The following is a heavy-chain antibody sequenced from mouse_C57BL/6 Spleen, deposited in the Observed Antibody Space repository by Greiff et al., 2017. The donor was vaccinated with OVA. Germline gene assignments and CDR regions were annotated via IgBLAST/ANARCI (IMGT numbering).Heavy chain of an antibody. CDR3: ARWGVYYYGSSTYWYFDV. Sequence: VQLQQPGAELVRPGSSVKLSCKASGYTFTSYWMHWVKQRPIQGLEWIGNIDPSDSETHYNQKFKDKATLTVDKSSSTAYMQLSSLTSEDSAVYYCARWGVYYYGSSTYWYFDVWGTGTTVTVSS. J-gene: IGHJ1*03. CDR2: IDPSDSET. CDR1: GYTFTSYW. V-gene: IGHV1-52*01. D-gene: IGHD1-1*01.